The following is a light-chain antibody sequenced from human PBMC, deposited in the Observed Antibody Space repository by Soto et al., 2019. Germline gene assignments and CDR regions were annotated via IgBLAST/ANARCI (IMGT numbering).Light chain of an antibody. CDR2: EAS. CDR1: SSDVGSHNL. V-gene: IGLV2-23*01. Sequence: QSALTQPASVSGSPGQSITISCTGTSSDVGSHNLVSWYQHHPANAPKLMVYEASKRPSGVSDRFSGSKSGNTASLAISGLQGEDGDDYVCCSLSSGGANWVFGGGTKLTVL. CDR3: CSLSSGGANWV. J-gene: IGLJ3*02.